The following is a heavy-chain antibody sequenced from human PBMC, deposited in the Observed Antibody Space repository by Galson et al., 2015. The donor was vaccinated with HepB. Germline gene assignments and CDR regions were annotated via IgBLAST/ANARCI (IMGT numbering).Heavy chain of an antibody. CDR1: GGSFSGYY. CDR2: INHSGST. J-gene: IGHJ6*02. Sequence: TLSLTCAVYGGSFSGYYWSWIRQPPGKGLEWIGEINHSGSTNYNPSLKSRVTISVDTSKNQFSLKLSSVTAADTAVYYCARGGHLRYCSSTSCYVLGKNYYYGMDVWGQGTTVTVSS. V-gene: IGHV4-34*01. D-gene: IGHD2-2*01. CDR3: ARGGHLRYCSSTSCYVLGKNYYYGMDV.